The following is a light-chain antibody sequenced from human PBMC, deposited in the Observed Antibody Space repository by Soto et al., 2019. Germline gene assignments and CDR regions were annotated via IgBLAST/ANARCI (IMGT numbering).Light chain of an antibody. CDR3: CSYAGSSTYV. Sequence: QSVLTQPASVSGSPGQSITISCTGTSSDVGSYNLVSWYQQHPGKAPKLMIYEVSKRPPGVSNRFSGSKSGNTASLTISGPQAEDEADYYCCSYAGSSTYVFGTGTKVTVL. CDR2: EVS. CDR1: SSDVGSYNL. V-gene: IGLV2-23*02. J-gene: IGLJ1*01.